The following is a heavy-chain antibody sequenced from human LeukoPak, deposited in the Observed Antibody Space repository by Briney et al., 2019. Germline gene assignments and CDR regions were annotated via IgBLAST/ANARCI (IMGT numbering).Heavy chain of an antibody. V-gene: IGHV1-8*03. CDR2: MNPNSGNT. Sequence: ASVKVSCKASGYTFTNYDINWVRQATGQGLEWMGWMNPNSGNTGYAQKFQGRVTITRNTSISTAYMELRSLRSEDTAVYYCARALSGSYQFYYFDYWGQGTLVTVSS. J-gene: IGHJ4*02. CDR1: GYTFTNYD. CDR3: ARALSGSYQFYYFDY. D-gene: IGHD1-26*01.